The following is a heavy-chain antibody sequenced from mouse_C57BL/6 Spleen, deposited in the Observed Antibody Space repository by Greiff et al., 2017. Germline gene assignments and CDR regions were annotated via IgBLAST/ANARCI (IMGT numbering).Heavy chain of an antibody. Sequence: EVKVVESGGGLVQPGGSMKLSCVASGFTFSNSWMNWVRQSPEQGLEWVAQISVKTDNYATHYAESVKGRFTISRDDYKKSVYLQMNNLRAEDTGIYYCTNYYGNPFDYWGQGTTLTVSS. V-gene: IGHV6-3*01. CDR3: TNYYGNPFDY. J-gene: IGHJ2*01. CDR2: ISVKTDNYAT. CDR1: GFTFSNSW. D-gene: IGHD2-1*01.